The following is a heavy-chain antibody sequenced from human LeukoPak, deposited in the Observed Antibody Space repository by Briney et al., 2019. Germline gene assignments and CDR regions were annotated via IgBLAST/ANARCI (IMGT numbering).Heavy chain of an antibody. J-gene: IGHJ4*02. CDR3: ARDSSGSDHFDF. Sequence: PGGSLRLSCAASGFTFSSYSMNWVRQAPGKGLEWVSSISSSSSYIYYADSVKGRFTISRDNAKNSLYLQVNSLRAEDTAVYFCARDSSGSDHFDFWGQGTLVTVSS. V-gene: IGHV3-21*01. CDR2: ISSSSSYI. CDR1: GFTFSSYS. D-gene: IGHD3-10*01.